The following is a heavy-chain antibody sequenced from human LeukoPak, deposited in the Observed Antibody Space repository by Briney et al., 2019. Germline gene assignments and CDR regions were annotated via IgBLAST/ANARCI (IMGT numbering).Heavy chain of an antibody. CDR2: IYRSGGT. V-gene: IGHV4-4*02. Sequence: SETLSLTCAVSGGSISSSTNWWSWVRQPPGKGLEWIGEIYRSGGTNYNPSLKSRVTISVLTSKNRFSLKLSSVTAADTAVYYCATLTGGDDAFDIWGQGTMVTVSS. J-gene: IGHJ3*02. CDR3: ATLTGGDDAFDI. CDR1: GGSISSSTNW. D-gene: IGHD4-23*01.